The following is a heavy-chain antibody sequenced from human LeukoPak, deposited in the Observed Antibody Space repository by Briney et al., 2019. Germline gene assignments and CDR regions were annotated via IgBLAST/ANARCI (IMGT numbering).Heavy chain of an antibody. V-gene: IGHV4-34*01. Sequence: SETLSLTCAVYGGSFSGYYWSWIRQPPGKGLEWIGEINHSGSTNYNPSLKSRVTISVDTSKNQFSLKLSSVTAADTAVYYCAGAATNWAWFDPWGQGTLVTVSS. CDR1: GGSFSGYY. J-gene: IGHJ5*02. CDR2: INHSGST. D-gene: IGHD3-16*01. CDR3: AGAATNWAWFDP.